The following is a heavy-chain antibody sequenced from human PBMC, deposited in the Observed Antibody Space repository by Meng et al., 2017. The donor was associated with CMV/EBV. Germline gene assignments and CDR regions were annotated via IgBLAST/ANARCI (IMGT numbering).Heavy chain of an antibody. CDR2: ISYTGST. CDR1: GISIRSGGYY. V-gene: IGHV4-31*03. J-gene: IGHJ4*02. D-gene: IGHD3-10*01. Sequence: LRLSCTVSGISIRSGGYYWSWNRQRPGKGLEWIGYISYTGSTDYSPSLKSRVIISVDTSKNQFSLNMRSVTAADTALYYCAKVRASGTEDYWGPGILVTVSS. CDR3: AKVRASGTEDY.